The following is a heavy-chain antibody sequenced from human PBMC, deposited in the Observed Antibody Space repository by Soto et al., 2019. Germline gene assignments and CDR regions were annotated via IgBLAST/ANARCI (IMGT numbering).Heavy chain of an antibody. J-gene: IGHJ4*02. Sequence: GGSLRLSCAASGFTFSSYAMSWVRQAPGKGLEWVSAISGSGGSTYYADSVKGRFTISRDNSKNTLYLQMNSLRAEDTAVYYCAKERGAVAVAGTGGSDYWGQGTLVTVSS. D-gene: IGHD6-19*01. V-gene: IGHV3-23*01. CDR1: GFTFSSYA. CDR2: ISGSGGST. CDR3: AKERGAVAVAGTGGSDY.